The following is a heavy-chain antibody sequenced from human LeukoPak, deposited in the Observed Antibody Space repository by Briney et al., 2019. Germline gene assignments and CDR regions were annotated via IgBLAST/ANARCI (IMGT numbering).Heavy chain of an antibody. D-gene: IGHD3-10*01. CDR2: VYYSGST. CDR3: ARVIWPHPDYYYYYMDV. V-gene: IGHV4-39*07. CDR1: GGSISSSSYY. Sequence: SETLSLTCTVSGGSISSSSYYWGWIRQPPGKGLEWIGSVYYSGSTYYNPSLKSRVTISVDTSKNQFSLKLSSVTAADTAVYYCARVIWPHPDYYYYYMDVWGKGTTVTVSS. J-gene: IGHJ6*03.